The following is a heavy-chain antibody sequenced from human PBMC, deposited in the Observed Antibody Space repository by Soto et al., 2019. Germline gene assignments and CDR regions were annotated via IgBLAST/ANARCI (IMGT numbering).Heavy chain of an antibody. Sequence: QVPLVQSGAEVKKPGASAKVSCRASGYTFTNYGFTWVRQAPGQGLEWMGWISAYNGNANYGQNFQGRVTMTTDTATSTAHMELRSLRYDDTAIYYCARGSRFDWFDPWGQGTLVTVSS. CDR1: GYTFTNYG. J-gene: IGHJ5*02. CDR3: ARGSRFDWFDP. CDR2: ISAYNGNA. D-gene: IGHD3-3*01. V-gene: IGHV1-18*04.